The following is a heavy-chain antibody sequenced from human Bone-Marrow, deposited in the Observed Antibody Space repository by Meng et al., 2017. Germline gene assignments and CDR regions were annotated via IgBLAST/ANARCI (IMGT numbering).Heavy chain of an antibody. CDR3: ARGPTTMAHDFDY. D-gene: IGHD4-11*01. CDR1: GGSFSGYY. CDR2: INHSGST. J-gene: IGHJ4*02. Sequence: QVQLQQWGAGLLKPSDTLSLPCAVYGGSFSGYYWSWIRQPPGKGLEWIGEINHSGSTNYNPSLKSRVTISVDTSQNNLSLKLSSVTAADSAVYYCARGPTTMAHDFDYWGQGTLVTVSS. V-gene: IGHV4-34*01.